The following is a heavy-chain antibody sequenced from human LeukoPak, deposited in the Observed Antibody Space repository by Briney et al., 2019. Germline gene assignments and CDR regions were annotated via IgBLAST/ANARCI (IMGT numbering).Heavy chain of an antibody. CDR1: GYTFTSYY. Sequence: GASVKVSCKASGYTFTSYYMHWVRQAPGQGLEWMGIINPSGGSTSYAQKFQGRVTMTRDTSTSTVYMELSSLRSEDTAVYYCARVFYDYVWGSYRSVLDYWGQGTLVTVSS. D-gene: IGHD3-16*02. V-gene: IGHV1-46*01. CDR2: INPSGGST. J-gene: IGHJ4*02. CDR3: ARVFYDYVWGSYRSVLDY.